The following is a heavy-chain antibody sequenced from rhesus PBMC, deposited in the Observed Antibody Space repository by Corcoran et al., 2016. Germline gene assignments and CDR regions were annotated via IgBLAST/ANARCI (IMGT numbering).Heavy chain of an antibody. CDR1: GFTFSSYD. D-gene: IGHD6-31*01. J-gene: IGHJ4*01. V-gene: IGHV3-136*01. CDR2: INYTGKTI. CDR3: TRDQGSGWYGLDY. Sequence: EVQLVESGGGLVQPGGSLRLSCAASGFTFSSYDMSWVRQAAGKGLEWVLYINYTGKTIYYADAVKSRFTISRDDAKNSLSLQMSSLRAEDTAVYYCTRDQGSGWYGLDYWGQGVLVTVSS.